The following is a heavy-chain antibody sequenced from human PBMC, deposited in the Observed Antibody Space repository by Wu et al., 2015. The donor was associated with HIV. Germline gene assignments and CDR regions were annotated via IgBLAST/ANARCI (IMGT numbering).Heavy chain of an antibody. Sequence: QVQLVQSGPEMKKPGSSVKISCKASGGIFSNFAISWVRQAPGQGPEWMGWVSPYNGNTRYGQKFQGRVTMTTETSSTTAYMELRSLRSDDTAVYYCARGAVADVWGKGTTVIVSS. CDR3: ARGAVADV. CDR1: GGIFSNFA. D-gene: IGHD4-23*01. CDR2: VSPYNGNT. V-gene: IGHV1-18*04. J-gene: IGHJ6*04.